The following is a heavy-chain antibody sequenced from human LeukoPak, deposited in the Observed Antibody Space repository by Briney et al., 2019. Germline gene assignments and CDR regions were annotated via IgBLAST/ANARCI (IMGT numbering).Heavy chain of an antibody. CDR3: ARRKDIVVVPAARGPSGMDV. D-gene: IGHD2-2*01. Sequence: PSETLSLTCAVYGGSFRGYYWSWIRQPPGKGLEWIGEINHSGSTNYNPSLKSRVTISVDTSKNQSSLKLSSVTAADTAVYYCARRKDIVVVPAARGPSGMDVWGQGTTVTVSS. CDR1: GGSFRGYY. J-gene: IGHJ6*02. V-gene: IGHV4-34*01. CDR2: INHSGST.